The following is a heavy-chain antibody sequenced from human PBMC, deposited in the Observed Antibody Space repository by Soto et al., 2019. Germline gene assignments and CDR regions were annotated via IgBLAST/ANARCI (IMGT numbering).Heavy chain of an antibody. V-gene: IGHV4-39*01. CDR2: IYYSGST. CDR1: GGSISSSSYY. CDR3: ARLLAESSLGGFFDY. D-gene: IGHD6-19*01. Sequence: QLQLQESGPGLVKPSETLSLTCTVSGGSISSSSYYWGWIRQPPGKGLEWIGSIYYSGSTYYNPSLKSRVTISVDTSKNQFSLKLSSVTAADTAVYYCARLLAESSLGGFFDYWGQGTLVTVSS. J-gene: IGHJ4*02.